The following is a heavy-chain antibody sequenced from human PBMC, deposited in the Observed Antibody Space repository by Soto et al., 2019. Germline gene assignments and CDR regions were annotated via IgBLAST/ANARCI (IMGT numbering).Heavy chain of an antibody. Sequence: PGESLKISCKGSGYSFTSYWIGWVRQMPGKGLEWMGIIYPGDSDTRYSPSFQGQVTISADKSISTAYPQWSSLKASDTAMYYCARHCSGGSCYSDYYYGMDVWGQGTTVTV. CDR3: ARHCSGGSCYSDYYYGMDV. CDR2: IYPGDSDT. D-gene: IGHD2-15*01. J-gene: IGHJ6*02. V-gene: IGHV5-51*01. CDR1: GYSFTSYW.